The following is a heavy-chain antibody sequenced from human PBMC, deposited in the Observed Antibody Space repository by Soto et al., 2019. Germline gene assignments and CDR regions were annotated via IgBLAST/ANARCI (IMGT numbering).Heavy chain of an antibody. V-gene: IGHV1-8*01. Sequence: ASVKVSCKASGYTFTSYDINWVRQATGQGLEWMGWMNPNSGNTGYAQKFQGRVTMTRNTSISTAYMELSSLRSDDTAVYYRARVCSGGSCYSGSDAFDIWGQGTMVTVSS. CDR1: GYTFTSYD. CDR3: ARVCSGGSCYSGSDAFDI. CDR2: MNPNSGNT. J-gene: IGHJ3*02. D-gene: IGHD2-15*01.